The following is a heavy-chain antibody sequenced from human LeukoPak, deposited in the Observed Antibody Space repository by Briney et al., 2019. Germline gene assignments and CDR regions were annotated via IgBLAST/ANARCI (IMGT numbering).Heavy chain of an antibody. Sequence: ASVKVSCKASGYTFTSYGISWVRQAPGQGLEWMGWISAYNGNTNYAQKLQGRVTMTTDTSTSTAYMELRSLRSDDTAVYYCARDRGQWPDLGTNFDYWGQGTLVTVSS. CDR1: GYTFTSYG. D-gene: IGHD6-19*01. J-gene: IGHJ4*02. V-gene: IGHV1-18*01. CDR3: ARDRGQWPDLGTNFDY. CDR2: ISAYNGNT.